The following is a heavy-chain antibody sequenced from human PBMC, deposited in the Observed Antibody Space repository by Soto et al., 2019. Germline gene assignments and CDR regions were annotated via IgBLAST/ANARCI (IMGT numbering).Heavy chain of an antibody. CDR3: VRAASFYYDNTGYYHFDY. V-gene: IGHV4-31*03. J-gene: IGHJ4*02. Sequence: SETLSLTCTVSGGSINSGGFYWSWIRQHPGKGLEWIGYIYYSGSTYYNPSLKSRVIISVDTSKNQFSLRLRSVTAADTAVYYCVRAASFYYDNTGYYHFDYWGQGSLVTVSS. D-gene: IGHD3-22*01. CDR2: IYYSGST. CDR1: GGSINSGGFY.